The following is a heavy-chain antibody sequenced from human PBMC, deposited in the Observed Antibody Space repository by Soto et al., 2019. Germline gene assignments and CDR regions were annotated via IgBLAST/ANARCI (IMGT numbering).Heavy chain of an antibody. CDR2: IIPIFGTA. J-gene: IGHJ5*02. V-gene: IGHV1-69*12. Sequence: QVQLVQSGAEVKKPGSSVKVSCKASGGTFSSYAISWVRQAPGQGLEWMGGIIPIFGTANYAQKFQGRVTITADESTSTAYMGLSSLRSEDTAVYYCARDRITIFGVVQTGGWFDPWGQGTLVTVSS. D-gene: IGHD3-3*01. CDR3: ARDRITIFGVVQTGGWFDP. CDR1: GGTFSSYA.